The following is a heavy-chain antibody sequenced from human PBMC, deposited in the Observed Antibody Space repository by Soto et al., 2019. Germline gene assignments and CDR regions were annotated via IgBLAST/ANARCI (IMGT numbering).Heavy chain of an antibody. CDR1: GYTFTSYG. CDR2: INAGNGNT. CDR3: ARGIRADEYSSGWYGYDCFDP. J-gene: IGHJ5*02. Sequence: ASVKVSCKASGYTFTSYGISWVRQAPGQGLEWMGWINAGNGNTKYSQKFEGRATITRDTSASTAYMEVNSLRSEDTAVYYCARGIRADEYSSGWYGYDCFDPWGQGTRVTVSS. D-gene: IGHD6-19*01. V-gene: IGHV1-3*01.